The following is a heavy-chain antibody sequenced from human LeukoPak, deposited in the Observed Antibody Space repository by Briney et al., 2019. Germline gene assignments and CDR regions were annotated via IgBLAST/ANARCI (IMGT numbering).Heavy chain of an antibody. Sequence: GGPLRLSCAASGFTFSSYSMNWVRQAPGKGLEWVSSISSSSSYIYYADSVKGRFTISRDNAKNSLYLQMNSLRAEDTAVYYCARDVTVTDHWFDPWGQGTLVTVSS. V-gene: IGHV3-21*01. CDR1: GFTFSSYS. CDR3: ARDVTVTDHWFDP. J-gene: IGHJ5*02. D-gene: IGHD4-17*01. CDR2: ISSSSSYI.